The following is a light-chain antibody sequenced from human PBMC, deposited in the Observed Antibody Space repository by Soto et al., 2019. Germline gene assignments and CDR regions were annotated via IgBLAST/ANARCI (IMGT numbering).Light chain of an antibody. J-gene: IGKJ2*01. Sequence: EIVMTQSPGTLSLSPQERATISCRASQVIGSRYLAWYHQKSGQAPRLLIYGASSRATGIPDRFSGSGSGTDLTLTISRLEPEAFGLYYCQQFGSSTPHTFGQGTKLEIK. CDR3: QQFGSSTPHT. CDR2: GAS. V-gene: IGKV3-20*01. CDR1: QVIGSRY.